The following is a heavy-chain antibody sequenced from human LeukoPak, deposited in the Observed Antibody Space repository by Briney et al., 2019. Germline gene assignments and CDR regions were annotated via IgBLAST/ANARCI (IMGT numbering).Heavy chain of an antibody. J-gene: IGHJ4*02. V-gene: IGHV4-59*01. Sequence: SETLSLTCTVSGASMTYYYWSWIRQLPGKGLEWIGYISYSGSTDYNPSLKSRVTISKDPSKNQFSLKLSSVTAADTAVYYCARAVSGSYYTASFDYWGQGTLVTVSS. CDR2: ISYSGST. D-gene: IGHD1-26*01. CDR1: GASMTYYY. CDR3: ARAVSGSYYTASFDY.